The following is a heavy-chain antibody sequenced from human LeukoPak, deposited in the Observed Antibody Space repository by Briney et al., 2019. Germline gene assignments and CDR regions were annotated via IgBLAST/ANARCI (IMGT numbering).Heavy chain of an antibody. J-gene: IGHJ3*02. CDR2: IYHSGST. V-gene: IGHV4-38-2*02. CDR1: GYSISSGYY. Sequence: SETLSLICTVSGYSISSGYYWGWVRQPPGKGLEWIGSIYHSGSTYYNPSLKSRVTISVDTSKSQFSLKLSSVTAADTAVYYCARDRYSGTPDAFDIWGQGTMVTVSS. D-gene: IGHD1-26*01. CDR3: ARDRYSGTPDAFDI.